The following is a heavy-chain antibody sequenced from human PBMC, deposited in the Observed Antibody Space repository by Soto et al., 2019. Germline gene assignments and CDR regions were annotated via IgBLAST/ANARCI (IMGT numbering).Heavy chain of an antibody. CDR1: GGSISSGGYY. CDR3: ARGSSITGTDWFDP. J-gene: IGHJ5*02. CDR2: IYYSGST. V-gene: IGHV4-31*03. Sequence: SETLSLTCTVSGGSISSGGYYWSWIRQHPGKGLEWIGYIYYSGSTYYNPSLKSRVTISVDTSKNQFSLKLSSVTAADTAVYYCARGSSITGTDWFDPWGQGTLVTVSS. D-gene: IGHD1-7*01.